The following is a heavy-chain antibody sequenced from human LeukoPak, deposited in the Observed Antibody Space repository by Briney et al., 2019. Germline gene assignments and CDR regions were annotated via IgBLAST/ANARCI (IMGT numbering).Heavy chain of an antibody. CDR2: IFSGGST. Sequence: GGSLRLSCAASGFTVRSNYMSWVRQAPGKGLKWVSVIFSGGSTYYADSVRGRLTLSRDNSKNTLYLQMNSLRAEDTAIYYCAKPARTDYTDYWGQGTLVTVSS. CDR3: AKPARTDYTDY. D-gene: IGHD1-14*01. CDR1: GFTVRSNY. J-gene: IGHJ4*02. V-gene: IGHV3-53*01.